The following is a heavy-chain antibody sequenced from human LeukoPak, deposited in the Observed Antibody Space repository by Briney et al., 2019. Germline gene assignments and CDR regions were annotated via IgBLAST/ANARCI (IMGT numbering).Heavy chain of an antibody. CDR3: ACLTTADAFDI. J-gene: IGHJ3*02. CDR2: IYDSGST. Sequence: SETLSLTCTVSDDSITMYYWSWIRQPPGKGLGWIGYIYDSGSTNYNPSLKSRVTISVDTSKNQFSLKLSSVTAADTAVYYCACLTTADAFDIWGQGTMVTVSS. V-gene: IGHV4-59*01. CDR1: DDSITMYY. D-gene: IGHD3-22*01.